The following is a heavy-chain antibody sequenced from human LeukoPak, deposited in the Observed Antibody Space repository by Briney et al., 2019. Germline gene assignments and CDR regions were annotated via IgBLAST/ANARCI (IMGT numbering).Heavy chain of an antibody. D-gene: IGHD4-17*01. V-gene: IGHV3-21*06. J-gene: IGHJ4*02. CDR1: GFTFSSYG. CDR3: GTWTTVASYFDY. CDR2: ITSSSTYI. Sequence: GGSLRLSCAASGFTFSSYGMHWVRQAPGKGLEWVSSITSSSTYIYYADSVKGRFTISRDNARNSLYLQMNSLRAEDTAVYYCGTWTTVASYFDYWGQGALVTVSS.